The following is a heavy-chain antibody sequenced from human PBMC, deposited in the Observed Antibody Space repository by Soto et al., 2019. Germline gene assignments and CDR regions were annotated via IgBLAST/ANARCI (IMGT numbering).Heavy chain of an antibody. V-gene: IGHV4-39*01. CDR1: GGSISSSSYY. J-gene: IGHJ6*02. CDR3: ARVTYNWNYAPLGMDV. CDR2: IYYSGST. D-gene: IGHD1-7*01. Sequence: PSETLSLTCTVSGGSISSSSYYWGWIRQPPGKGLEWIGSIYYSGSTYYNPSLKSRVTISVDTSKNQFSLKLSSVTAADTAVYYCARVTYNWNYAPLGMDVRGQGTTVTVSS.